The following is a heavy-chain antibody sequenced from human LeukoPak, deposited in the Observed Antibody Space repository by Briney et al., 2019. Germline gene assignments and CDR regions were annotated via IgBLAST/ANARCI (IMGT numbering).Heavy chain of an antibody. V-gene: IGHV4-31*03. J-gene: IGHJ6*02. CDR3: ARDAGTHGFGPKYYYGMDV. D-gene: IGHD3-10*01. CDR1: GGSISSGGHY. Sequence: PSETLSLTCTVSGGSISSGGHYWSWIRQHPGKGLEWFGYIYYSGSTYYNPSLKSRVTISVDTSKNQFSLKLSSVTAADTAVYYCARDAGTHGFGPKYYYGMDVWGQGTTVTVPS. CDR2: IYYSGST.